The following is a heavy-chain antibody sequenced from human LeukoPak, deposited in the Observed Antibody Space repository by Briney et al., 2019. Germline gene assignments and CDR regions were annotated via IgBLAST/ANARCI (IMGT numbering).Heavy chain of an antibody. J-gene: IGHJ4*02. CDR3: AREGSSGSYNY. CDR1: GGAISGYY. CDR2: IYHSGSS. D-gene: IGHD1-26*01. Sequence: SETVSLTCTVSGGAISGYYWSWIRQPPGKGLEWIGYIYHSGSSNYNPSLKSRVTISVDTSKNQFSLKLTSVTAADTAVYYCAREGSSGSYNYWGQGALVTVSS. V-gene: IGHV4-59*01.